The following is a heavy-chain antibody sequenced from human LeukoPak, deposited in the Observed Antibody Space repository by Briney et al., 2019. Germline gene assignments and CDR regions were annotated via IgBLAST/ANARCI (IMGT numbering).Heavy chain of an antibody. Sequence: GESLKISCRGSGYPFANSWIAWVRQRPGKGLEWMGIIYPTDSDTRYSPSFQGQVIISVDKSINTAFLQWSSLKASDTAIYYCGKEAGLSSSWYIDSRGQGTQLSVSS. CDR2: IYPTDSDT. J-gene: IGHJ4*02. V-gene: IGHV5-51*01. D-gene: IGHD6-13*01. CDR3: GKEAGLSSSWYIDS. CDR1: GYPFANSW.